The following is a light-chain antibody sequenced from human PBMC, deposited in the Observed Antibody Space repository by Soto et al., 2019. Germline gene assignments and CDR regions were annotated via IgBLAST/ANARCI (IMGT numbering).Light chain of an antibody. CDR1: QSISQW. V-gene: IGKV1-5*01. Sequence: DIKGTQSASTLSAYVGASVAITCLASQSISQWVAWYQQKPGRAPELLIYDASSLESGVPSRFSGSGSGTDFTLTISSLQPEDFATYYCQQFNSNPLPFGGGTKVDIK. CDR2: DAS. J-gene: IGKJ4*01. CDR3: QQFNSNPLP.